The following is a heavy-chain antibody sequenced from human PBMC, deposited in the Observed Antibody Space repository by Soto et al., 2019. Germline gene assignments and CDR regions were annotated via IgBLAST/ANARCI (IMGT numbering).Heavy chain of an antibody. J-gene: IGHJ4*02. V-gene: IGHV2-5*02. CDR1: GFSLSTSGVG. Sequence: QITLKESGPTLVKPTQTLTLTCTFSGFSLSTSGVGVGWIRQPPGKVLEWLAIIYWDDDKRYRPSLKRRLTITKDTSKNQVVLTMTNMDPMDTAKYYCIHRRSGSYYNYWGQGTLVTVSS. CDR3: IHRRSGSYYNY. D-gene: IGHD1-26*01. CDR2: IYWDDDK.